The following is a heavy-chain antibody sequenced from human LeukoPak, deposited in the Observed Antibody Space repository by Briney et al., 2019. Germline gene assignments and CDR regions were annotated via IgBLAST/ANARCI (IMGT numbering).Heavy chain of an antibody. CDR1: GYTFTSYT. CDR3: ARDLFIGTSSWYESFDY. J-gene: IGHJ4*02. CDR2: INTNTVNP. V-gene: IGHV7-4-1*02. Sequence: GASVKVSCKASGYTFTSYTINWVRQAPGQGLEWMGWINTNTVNPTYAQGFTGRFAFSLDTSVSTAYLQISSLKAEDTAVYYCARDLFIGTSSWYESFDYWGQGTLVTVSS. D-gene: IGHD6-13*01.